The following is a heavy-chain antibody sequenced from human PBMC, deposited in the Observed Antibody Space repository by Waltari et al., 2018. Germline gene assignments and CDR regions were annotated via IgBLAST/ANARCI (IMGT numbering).Heavy chain of an antibody. Sequence: EVQLVESGGGLVQPGGSLRLSCAASGFTFGNYWMYWVRQAPGKGLVWVSLIRNDGSITSYADSVKGRFTISRYNAQNTLYLQMNSLRAEDTAVYYCASQLGVPGYWGQGTLVTVSS. D-gene: IGHD1-1*01. V-gene: IGHV3-74*01. CDR2: IRNDGSIT. CDR3: ASQLGVPGY. J-gene: IGHJ4*02. CDR1: GFTFGNYW.